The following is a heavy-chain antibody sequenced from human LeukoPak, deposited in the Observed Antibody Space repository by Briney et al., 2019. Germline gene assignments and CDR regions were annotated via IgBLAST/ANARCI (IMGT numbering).Heavy chain of an antibody. D-gene: IGHD6-19*01. CDR1: GYSISSGYY. J-gene: IGHJ4*02. Sequence: SETLSLTCAVSGYSISSGYYWGWIRQPSGKGLEWIGSIYHSGSTYYNPSLKSRVTISVDTSKNQFSLKLSSVTAADTAVYYCAIAVAGTIDYWGQGTLVTVSS. CDR3: AIAVAGTIDY. CDR2: IYHSGST. V-gene: IGHV4-38-2*01.